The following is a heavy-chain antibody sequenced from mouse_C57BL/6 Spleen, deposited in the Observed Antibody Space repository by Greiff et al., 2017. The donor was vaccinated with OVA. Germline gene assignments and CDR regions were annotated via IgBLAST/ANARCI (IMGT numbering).Heavy chain of an antibody. Sequence: DVQLVESGGGLVKPGGSLKLSCAASGFTFSDYGMHWVRQAPEKRLEWVAYISSGSSTIYYADTVKGRFTISRDNAKNTLFLQMTSLRSEDTAMYYCAGYYYGSSPYWYFDVWGTGTTVTVSS. CDR2: ISSGSSTI. D-gene: IGHD1-1*01. CDR3: AGYYYGSSPYWYFDV. V-gene: IGHV5-17*01. CDR1: GFTFSDYG. J-gene: IGHJ1*03.